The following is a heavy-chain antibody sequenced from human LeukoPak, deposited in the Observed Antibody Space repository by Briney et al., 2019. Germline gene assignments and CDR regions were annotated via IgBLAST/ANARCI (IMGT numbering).Heavy chain of an antibody. CDR2: ISAYNGNT. D-gene: IGHD6-19*01. CDR3: ARYSSGWYMWFDH. V-gene: IGHV1-18*01. Sequence: ASVKVSCKASGYTFTSYGISWVRQAPGQGLEWMGWISAYNGNTNYAQKRQVRVTMTTDTSTSTAYMELRSLRSDDTAVYYCARYSSGWYMWFDHWGQGTLVTVSS. CDR1: GYTFTSYG. J-gene: IGHJ5*02.